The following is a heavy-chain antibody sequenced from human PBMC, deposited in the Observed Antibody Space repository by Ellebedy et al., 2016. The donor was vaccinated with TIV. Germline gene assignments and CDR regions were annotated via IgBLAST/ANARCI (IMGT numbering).Heavy chain of an antibody. V-gene: IGHV4-30-4*08. CDR1: GGSISNGDCY. CDR3: ARTEYFDILTGYSVFDY. Sequence: SETLSLTXTVSGGSISNGDCYWSWIRQAPGKGLEWIGYIYYSGSTKYNPSLKSRITISVDTSKNQFSLNLRSVTAADTAVYYCARTEYFDILTGYSVFDYWGQGTLVSVSS. J-gene: IGHJ4*02. CDR2: IYYSGST. D-gene: IGHD3-9*01.